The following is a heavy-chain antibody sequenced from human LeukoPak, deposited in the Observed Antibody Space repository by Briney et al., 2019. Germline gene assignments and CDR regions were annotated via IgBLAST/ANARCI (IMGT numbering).Heavy chain of an antibody. CDR1: GYTLTELS. Sequence: ASVKVSCKVSGYTLTELSMHWVRQAPGKGLEWMGWINPNSGGTNYAQKFQGRVTMTRDTSISTAYMELSRLRSDDTAVYYCARERITGNWFDPWGQGTLVTVSS. J-gene: IGHJ5*02. V-gene: IGHV1-2*02. D-gene: IGHD1-20*01. CDR3: ARERITGNWFDP. CDR2: INPNSGGT.